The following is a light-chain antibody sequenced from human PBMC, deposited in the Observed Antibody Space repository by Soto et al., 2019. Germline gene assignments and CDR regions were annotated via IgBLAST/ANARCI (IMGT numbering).Light chain of an antibody. CDR1: SSDVGTYDL. Sequence: QSVLTQPASVSGSPGQSITISCTATSSDVGTYDLVSWYQHHPGKAPKLMIYEGNRRPSGVSNRFSGSKSGNTASLTISGLQAEDEADYYCCSYGGSRTVVFGGGTKVTVL. CDR2: EGN. V-gene: IGLV2-23*01. J-gene: IGLJ2*01. CDR3: CSYGGSRTVV.